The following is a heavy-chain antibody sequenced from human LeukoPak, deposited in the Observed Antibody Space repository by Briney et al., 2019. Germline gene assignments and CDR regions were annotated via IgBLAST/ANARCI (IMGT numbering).Heavy chain of an antibody. Sequence: SLILPSSASGGTFISSAMSCFRQPPARELLWFSAIIDSSGSTYYAASVKGRVTISGDTSKNTLYLKMNSLRAADTAVYYCAKPLVGNRCSGGSCYQTFVGAFDIWGQGTMVTVSS. D-gene: IGHD2-15*01. CDR1: GGTFISSA. J-gene: IGHJ3*02. CDR3: AKPLVGNRCSGGSCYQTFVGAFDI. CDR2: IIDSSGST. V-gene: IGHV3-23*01.